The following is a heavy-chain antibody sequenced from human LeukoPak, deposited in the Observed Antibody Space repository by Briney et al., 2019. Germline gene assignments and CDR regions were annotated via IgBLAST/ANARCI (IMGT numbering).Heavy chain of an antibody. D-gene: IGHD3-10*01. Sequence: PSETLSLTCTVSGGSISSYYWSWIRQPPGKGLEWIGYIYYSGSTNYNPSLKGRVTISVDTSKNQFSLKLSSVTAADTAVYYCSRHMVRGVINAFDIWGQGTMVTVSS. CDR3: SRHMVRGVINAFDI. V-gene: IGHV4-59*08. CDR1: GGSISSYY. J-gene: IGHJ3*02. CDR2: IYYSGST.